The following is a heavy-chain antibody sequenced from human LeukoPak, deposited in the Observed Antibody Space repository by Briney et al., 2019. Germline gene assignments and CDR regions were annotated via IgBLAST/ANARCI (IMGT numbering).Heavy chain of an antibody. CDR2: ISSSGYNT. Sequence: GGSLRLSCAASGFTFSSYAMSWVRQAPGKGLEWVSAISSSGYNTYYADSVKGRFTILRDNSESTLYLQMDSLRGEDTALYYCAKDRSGGTTTTVMVAWGQGTLVTVSS. J-gene: IGHJ5*02. CDR1: GFTFSSYA. V-gene: IGHV3-23*01. CDR3: AKDRSGGTTTTVMVA. D-gene: IGHD4-17*01.